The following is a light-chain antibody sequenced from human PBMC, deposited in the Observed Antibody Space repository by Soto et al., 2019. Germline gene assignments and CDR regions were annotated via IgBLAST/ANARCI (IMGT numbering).Light chain of an antibody. CDR3: CSYAGSSTWV. V-gene: IGLV2-23*01. Sequence: QSALTQPASVSGSTGQSITISCTGTSSDVGSYNLVSWYQQHPGKAPKLMIYEGSKRPSGVSNRFSGSKSGNTASLTISWLQAEDEADYYCCSYAGSSTWVFGGGTKVTVL. J-gene: IGLJ3*02. CDR2: EGS. CDR1: SSDVGSYNL.